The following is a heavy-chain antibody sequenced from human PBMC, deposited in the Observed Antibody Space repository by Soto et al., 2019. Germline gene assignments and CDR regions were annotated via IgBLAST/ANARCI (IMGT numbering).Heavy chain of an antibody. J-gene: IGHJ4*02. CDR1: GFTVSSNY. CDR2: IYSGGST. D-gene: IGHD3-22*01. Sequence: GGSLRLSCAASGFTVSSNYMNWVRQAPGKGLEWVSVIYSGGSTYYADSVKGRFTISRDNSKNTLYLQMNSLRAEDTAVYYCARDPPYYYDTSGYPSWGYWGQGTLVTVSS. CDR3: ARDPPYYYDTSGYPSWGY. V-gene: IGHV3-66*01.